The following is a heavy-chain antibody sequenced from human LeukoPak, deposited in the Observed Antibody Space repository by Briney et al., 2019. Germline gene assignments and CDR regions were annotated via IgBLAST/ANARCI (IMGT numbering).Heavy chain of an antibody. J-gene: IGHJ6*03. Sequence: SETLSLTCTVSGYSISSGYYWSWIRQPPGKGLEWIGYIYYSGSTNYNPSLKSRVTISVDTSKNQFSLKLSSVTAADTAVYYCARGYYGLYYYYYYMDVWGKGTTVTVSS. CDR1: GYSISSGYY. D-gene: IGHD3-10*01. V-gene: IGHV4-61*01. CDR2: IYYSGST. CDR3: ARGYYGLYYYYYYMDV.